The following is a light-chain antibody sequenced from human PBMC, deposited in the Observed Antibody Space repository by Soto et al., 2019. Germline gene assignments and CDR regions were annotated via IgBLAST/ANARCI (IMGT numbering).Light chain of an antibody. J-gene: IGKJ4*01. CDR2: AAS. V-gene: IGKV1-12*01. CDR1: QGISNW. CDR3: QQNNTFLPLT. Sequence: DIQMTQSPSSVSASVGDRVTITCRASQGISNWLAWYQQQPGKAPKLLIYAASSLQSGVPSRFSGGGSGTHFTLIIRSLQPEDFATYDHQQNNTFLPLTFGGGTKVEIK.